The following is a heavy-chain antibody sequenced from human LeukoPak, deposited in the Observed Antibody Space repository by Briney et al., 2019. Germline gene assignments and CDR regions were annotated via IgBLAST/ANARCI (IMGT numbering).Heavy chain of an antibody. V-gene: IGHV3-64D*06. J-gene: IGHJ6*04. Sequence: GGSLRLSCSASGFTFSSYAMHWVRQAPGKGLEYVSANSSNGGSTYYADSVKGRFTISRDNSKNTLYLQMSSLRAEDTAVYYCVKGSAVPDAYYYYGMDVWGKGSTVTVSS. CDR1: GFTFSSYA. CDR3: VKGSAVPDAYYYYGMDV. CDR2: NSSNGGST. D-gene: IGHD3-3*01.